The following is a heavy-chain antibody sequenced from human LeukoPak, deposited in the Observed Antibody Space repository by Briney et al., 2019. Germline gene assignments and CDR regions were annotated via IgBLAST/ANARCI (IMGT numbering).Heavy chain of an antibody. V-gene: IGHV3-30*02. CDR1: GFTFSRYG. Sequence: GGSLRLSCAASGFTFSRYGMHWVRQAPGKGLERVAFIRYDGSDKYYAESVKGRFTISRDSFKNTLYLQMSGLRAEDTALYYCAKLQLYYDILTGPLVDYWGQGTLVTVSS. J-gene: IGHJ4*02. D-gene: IGHD3-9*01. CDR2: IRYDGSDK. CDR3: AKLQLYYDILTGPLVDY.